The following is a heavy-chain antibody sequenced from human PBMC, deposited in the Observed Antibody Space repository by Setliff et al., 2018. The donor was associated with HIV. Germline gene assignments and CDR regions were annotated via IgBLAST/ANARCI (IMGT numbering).Heavy chain of an antibody. CDR2: IYYSGST. D-gene: IGHD1-26*01. V-gene: IGHV4-39*01. CDR3: AKVGDSGSYQGAFDY. J-gene: IGHJ4*02. Sequence: PSETLSLTCTVSGGSISSSSHYWGWIRQSPGKGLEWIGSIYYSGSTYYNSSLTSRVTIFVDTSKNQHSLKLRSVTAAATAVYYCAKVGDSGSYQGAFDYWGQGTLVTVSS. CDR1: GGSISSSSHY.